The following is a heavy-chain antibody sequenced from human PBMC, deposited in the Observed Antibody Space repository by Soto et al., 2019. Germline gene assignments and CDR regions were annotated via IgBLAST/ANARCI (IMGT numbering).Heavy chain of an antibody. CDR2: IIPIFGTA. CDR1: GGTFSSYA. CDR3: ARVWMVRGVRTGFDY. Sequence: SVKVSCKASGGTFSSYAISWVRQAPGQGLEWMGGIIPIFGTANYAQKFQGRVTITADESTSTAYMELSSLRSEDTAVYYCARVWMVRGVRTGFDYWGQGTLVTVSS. V-gene: IGHV1-69*13. D-gene: IGHD3-10*01. J-gene: IGHJ4*02.